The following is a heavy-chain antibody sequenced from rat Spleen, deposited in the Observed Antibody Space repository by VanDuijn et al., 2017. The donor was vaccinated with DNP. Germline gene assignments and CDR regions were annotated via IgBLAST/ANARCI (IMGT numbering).Heavy chain of an antibody. D-gene: IGHD1-9*01. CDR3: ARAYYGYKAYFDY. Sequence: QVQLTESGPGLVQPSQTLSLACSVSGFSLTSYHVHWVRQPSGKGLEWMGLIWTGGSTEYNSAFKSRLSISRDTSKSQVFLKMNSLQTEDTATYYCARAYYGYKAYFDYWGQGVMVTVSS. CDR2: IWTGGST. J-gene: IGHJ2*01. V-gene: IGHV2-43*01. CDR1: GFSLTSYH.